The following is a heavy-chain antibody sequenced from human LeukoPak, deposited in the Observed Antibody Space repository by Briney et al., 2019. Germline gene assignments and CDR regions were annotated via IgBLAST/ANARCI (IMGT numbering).Heavy chain of an antibody. J-gene: IGHJ4*02. CDR1: GGSISSGYYY. D-gene: IGHD5-12*01. V-gene: IGHV4-61*02. Sequence: SQTLSLTCTVSGGSISSGYYYWSWIRQPAGKGLEWIGRIYSSGTTNYNPSLKSRVTISVDTSKNQFSLKVSSVTAADTAVYYCARGVGGYDDYWGQGTLVTVSS. CDR3: ARGVGGYDDY. CDR2: IYSSGTT.